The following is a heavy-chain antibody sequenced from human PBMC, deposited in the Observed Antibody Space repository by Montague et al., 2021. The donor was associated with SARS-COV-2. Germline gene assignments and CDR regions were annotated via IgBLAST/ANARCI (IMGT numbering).Heavy chain of an antibody. Sequence: SRRLSCAASGFTFSSYEMNWVRQAPGKGLEWVSYISSSGSTIYYADSVKGRFTISRDNAENSLYLQMNSLRAEDTAVYYCAREPRETGSDWYYDFWSGYSLPRGYYYYGMDVWGQGTTVTVSS. CDR1: GFTFSSYE. D-gene: IGHD3-3*01. CDR2: ISSSGSTI. CDR3: AREPRETGSDWYYDFWSGYSLPRGYYYYGMDV. J-gene: IGHJ6*02. V-gene: IGHV3-48*03.